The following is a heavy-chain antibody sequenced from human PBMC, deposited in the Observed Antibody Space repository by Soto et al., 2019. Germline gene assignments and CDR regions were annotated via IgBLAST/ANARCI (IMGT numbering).Heavy chain of an antibody. CDR1: GYTFTSYD. V-gene: IGHV1-8*01. Sequence: AASVKVSCKASGYTFTSYDINWVRQATGQGLEWMGWMNPNSGNTGYAQKFQGRVTMTRNTSISTAYMELSSLRSEDTAVYYCARGQYAGSGSYYYYYYGMDVWGQGTTVTVSS. CDR2: MNPNSGNT. CDR3: ARGQYAGSGSYYYYYYGMDV. D-gene: IGHD3-10*01. J-gene: IGHJ6*02.